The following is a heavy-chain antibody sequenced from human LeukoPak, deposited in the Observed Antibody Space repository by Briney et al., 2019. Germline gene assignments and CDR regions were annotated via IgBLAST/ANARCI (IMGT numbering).Heavy chain of an antibody. J-gene: IGHJ4*02. Sequence: GWSLRLSCAASGFSFSNCWMTWVRQAPGKGLERVADINGDGSHSYCVDSVKGRFTLSRDNAKNSLFLQMNSLRAEDTAVYYCVKNSGWYCLDYWGQGTLVTVSS. CDR1: GFSFSNCW. CDR2: INGDGSHS. V-gene: IGHV3-7*03. CDR3: VKNSGWYCLDY. D-gene: IGHD6-13*01.